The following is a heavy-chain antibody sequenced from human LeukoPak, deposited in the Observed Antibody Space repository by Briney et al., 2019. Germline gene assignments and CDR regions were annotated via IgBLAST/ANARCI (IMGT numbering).Heavy chain of an antibody. J-gene: IGHJ4*02. V-gene: IGHV4-34*01. CDR2: INHSGST. CDR1: GGSFSGYY. D-gene: IGHD3-3*01. Sequence: SETLSLTCAVYGGSFSGYYWSWTRQPPGKGLEWIGEINHSGSTNYNPSLKSRVTISVDTSKNQFSLKLSSVTAADTAVYYCARGSGVMYYDFWSGYSHFDYWGQGTLVTVSS. CDR3: ARGSGVMYYDFWSGYSHFDY.